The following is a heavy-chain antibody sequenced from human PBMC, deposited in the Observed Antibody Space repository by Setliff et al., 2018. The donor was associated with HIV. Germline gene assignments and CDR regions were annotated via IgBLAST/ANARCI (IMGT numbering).Heavy chain of an antibody. CDR3: ARDLPLSGREGEFDH. V-gene: IGHV3-74*01. D-gene: IGHD6-19*01. J-gene: IGHJ4*02. CDR1: GFPFSRDW. CDR2: INYDGTGT. Sequence: GSLRLSCTTSGFPFSRDWIHWVRQAPGKGLVWVSRINYDGTGTTYADSVKGRFTISRDDARNTVYLQMNSLRAEDTAVYYCARDLPLSGREGEFDHWGQGTQVTVSS.